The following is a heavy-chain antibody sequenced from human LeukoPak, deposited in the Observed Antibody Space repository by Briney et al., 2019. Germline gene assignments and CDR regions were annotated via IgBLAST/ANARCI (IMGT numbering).Heavy chain of an antibody. CDR2: ISSSSSYI. CDR3: ARAADIVANDY. Sequence: GSLRLSCAASGFAFSSYSMNWVRQAPGKGLEWVSSISSSSSYIYYADSVKGRFTISRDNAKNSLYLQMNSLRAEDTAVYYCARAADIVANDYWGQGTLVTVSS. J-gene: IGHJ4*02. V-gene: IGHV3-21*01. D-gene: IGHD5-12*01. CDR1: GFAFSSYS.